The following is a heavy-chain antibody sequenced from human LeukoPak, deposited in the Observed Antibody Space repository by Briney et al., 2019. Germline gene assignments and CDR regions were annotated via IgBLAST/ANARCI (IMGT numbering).Heavy chain of an antibody. V-gene: IGHV5-10-1*01. CDR1: GYSFTNYW. CDR3: ATGASKVTTDFANY. CDR2: IDPRDSYT. J-gene: IGHJ4*02. Sequence: GESPKISCKGSGYSFTNYWISWVRQMPGKGLEWMGRIDPRDSYTKYSPSFEGHVTISVDTSISSAFLQWNSLKASDSAMYYCATGASKVTTDFANYWGQGTQVAVSS. D-gene: IGHD4-17*01.